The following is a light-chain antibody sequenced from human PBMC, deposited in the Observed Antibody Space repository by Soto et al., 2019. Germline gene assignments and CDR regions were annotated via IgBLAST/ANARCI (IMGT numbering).Light chain of an antibody. CDR1: QSVGRN. V-gene: IGKV3-15*01. CDR3: HQYNNWPPGT. CDR2: AAS. Sequence: EIIMTQSPATLSVSPGETATLSCRASQSVGRNLAWYQQKPGQPPRLLIFAASARATGIPARFSGSGSGTAFTLTISSLQSEDFAVYYCHQYNNWPPGTFGQGTRVEMK. J-gene: IGKJ1*01.